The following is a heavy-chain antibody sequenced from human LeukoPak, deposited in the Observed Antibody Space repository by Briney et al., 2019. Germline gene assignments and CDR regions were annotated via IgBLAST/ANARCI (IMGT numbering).Heavy chain of an antibody. V-gene: IGHV3-74*01. CDR2: TNRDGSST. Sequence: PGGSLRLSCAASGFTFSSYWMRWVRQAPGKGLVWVSRTNRDGSSTSYADSVKGRFTISRDNAKNTLYLQMNSLRAEDTAVYYCARLINEVFDYWGQGTLVTVSS. D-gene: IGHD1-1*01. CDR1: GFTFSSYW. CDR3: ARLINEVFDY. J-gene: IGHJ4*02.